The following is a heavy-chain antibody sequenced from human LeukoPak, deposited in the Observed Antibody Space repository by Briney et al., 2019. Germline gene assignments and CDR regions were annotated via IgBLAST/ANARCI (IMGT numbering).Heavy chain of an antibody. CDR2: LSSNSSYI. CDR3: ARDVEGGTFDI. V-gene: IGHV3-21*01. D-gene: IGHD3-16*01. J-gene: IGHJ3*02. CDR1: RFTFSSYT. Sequence: TGGSLRLSCAASRFTFSSYTMNCVREAPAKGLEWVSLLSSNSSYISYADSVKGRFTISRDNAMKSLYLQMNSLRAEDMAVYYCARDVEGGTFDIWGQGTTVTVSS.